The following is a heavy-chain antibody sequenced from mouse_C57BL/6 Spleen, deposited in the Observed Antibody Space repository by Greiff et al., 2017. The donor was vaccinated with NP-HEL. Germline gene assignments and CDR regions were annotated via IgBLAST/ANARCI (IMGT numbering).Heavy chain of an antibody. CDR2: INPSTGGT. CDR3: ARIPLNANGNYDAMDY. CDR1: GYSFTGYY. Sequence: VQLQQSGPELVKPGASVKISCKASGYSFTGYYMNWVKQSPEKSLEWIGEINPSTGGTTSNQKFKAKATLTVDKSSSTAYMQLKSLTSEDSAVXYCARIPLNANGNYDAMDYWGQGTSVTVSS. V-gene: IGHV1-42*01. D-gene: IGHD2-1*01. J-gene: IGHJ4*01.